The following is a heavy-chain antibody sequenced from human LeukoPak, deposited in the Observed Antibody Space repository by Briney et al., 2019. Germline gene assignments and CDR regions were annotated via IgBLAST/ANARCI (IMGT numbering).Heavy chain of an antibody. V-gene: IGHV4-59*08. J-gene: IGHJ4*02. CDR1: GGSISHYY. CDR2: IFDSGNT. CDR3: ARQHYYFDY. Sequence: SETLSLTCTVSGGSISHYYWSWIRQPPGKGLEWIAYIFDSGNTNYNPSLKSRVTISFDTSKNQFSLRLRSVTAADTAVYYCARQHYYFDYWGQGSLVTVSS.